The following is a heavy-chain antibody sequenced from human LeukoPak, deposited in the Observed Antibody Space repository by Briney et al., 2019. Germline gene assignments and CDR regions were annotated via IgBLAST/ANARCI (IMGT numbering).Heavy chain of an antibody. V-gene: IGHV3-23*01. D-gene: IGHD3-9*01. J-gene: IGHJ5*02. CDR3: AKDHSFYDILTGYPLT. CDR1: GFTFSSFA. Sequence: PGGSLRLSCAASGFTFSSFAMTGVRQAPGKGLEWVSTINNSGDSTYYGDSVKGRFTISRDNSKNTLYLQMNSLRAEDTAVYYCAKDHSFYDILTGYPLTWGQGTLVTVSS. CDR2: INNSGDST.